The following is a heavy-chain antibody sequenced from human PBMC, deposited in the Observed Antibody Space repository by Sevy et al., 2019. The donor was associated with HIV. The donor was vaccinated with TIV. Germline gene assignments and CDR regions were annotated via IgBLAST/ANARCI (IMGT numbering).Heavy chain of an antibody. J-gene: IGHJ6*04. Sequence: GESLKISCAASGFTFSSYWMNWVRQAPGKGLEWVANIKEDGSDKYYVDSVKGRFTISRDKAQNSLYLEMNSLRAEDTAVYYCARWDVWGKGTTVTVSS. V-gene: IGHV3-7*01. CDR3: ARWDV. CDR1: GFTFSSYW. CDR2: IKEDGSDK.